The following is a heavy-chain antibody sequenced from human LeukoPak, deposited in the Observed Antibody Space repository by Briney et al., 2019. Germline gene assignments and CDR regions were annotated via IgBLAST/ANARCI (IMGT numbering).Heavy chain of an antibody. J-gene: IGHJ4*02. CDR1: GFTFDDYG. CDR3: ARGAWTAYYLDY. CDR2: INWNGGST. D-gene: IGHD3/OR15-3a*01. Sequence: GGSLRLSCAASGFTFDDYGMSWVRHAAGKGLEWVSGINWNGGSTGYADSVKGRFTISRDNAKNTVYLQMNSLRAEDTAVYYCARGAWTAYYLDYWGQGTLVTVSS. V-gene: IGHV3-20*04.